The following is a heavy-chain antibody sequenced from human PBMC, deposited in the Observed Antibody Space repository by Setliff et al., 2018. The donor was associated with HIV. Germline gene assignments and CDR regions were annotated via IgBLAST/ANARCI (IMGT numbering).Heavy chain of an antibody. J-gene: IGHJ1*01. V-gene: IGHV4-61*02. Sequence: SETLSLTCTVSGDSINSGSYHWNWIRQPAGKGLEWIGRIYTSGSTNYNPSLKSRVTISGDTSKNQFSLKLSSVTSADTAVYYCARGGSAVAGPAEYFQHWGQGTLVTVSS. CDR3: ARGGSAVAGPAEYFQH. D-gene: IGHD6-19*01. CDR1: GDSINSGSYH. CDR2: IYTSGST.